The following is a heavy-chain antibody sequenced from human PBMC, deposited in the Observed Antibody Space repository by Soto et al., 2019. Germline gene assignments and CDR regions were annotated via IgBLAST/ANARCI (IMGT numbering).Heavy chain of an antibody. Sequence: SETLSLTCTVSGGSISSYYWSWIRQPPGKGLEGIGYIYYSGSTNYNPPLKSRVTISVDTSKNQFSLKLSSVTAADTGGYYCARDGSRSANWVDHWGQGSPAT. V-gene: IGHV4-59*12. CDR2: IYYSGST. D-gene: IGHD6-19*01. CDR3: ARDGSRSANWVDH. CDR1: GGSISSYY. J-gene: IGHJ5*02.